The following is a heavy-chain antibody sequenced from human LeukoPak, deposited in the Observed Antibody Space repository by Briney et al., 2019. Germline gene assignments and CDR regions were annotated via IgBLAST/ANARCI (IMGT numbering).Heavy chain of an antibody. D-gene: IGHD3-22*01. CDR1: GFTFSNSW. V-gene: IGHV3-7*03. Sequence: GGALRRFCAVSGFTFSNSWMNWVRQDPGKGLEWVADIKQDGSEKYYVDSVKGRFTISRDNAKNSLYLQMNSLRAEDTAVYYCARGDYFDRAFDVWGQGTMVTVSS. CDR3: ARGDYFDRAFDV. J-gene: IGHJ3*01. CDR2: IKQDGSEK.